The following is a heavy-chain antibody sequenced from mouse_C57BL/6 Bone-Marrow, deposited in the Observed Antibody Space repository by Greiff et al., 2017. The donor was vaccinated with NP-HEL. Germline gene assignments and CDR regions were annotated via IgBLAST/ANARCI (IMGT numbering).Heavy chain of an antibody. CDR3: ARSVDYYGKRVDY. V-gene: IGHV1-53*01. J-gene: IGHJ2*01. D-gene: IGHD1-1*01. CDR1: GYTFTSYW. Sequence: VQLQESGTELVKPGASVKLSCKASGYTFTSYWMHWVKQRPGQGLEWIGNINPSNGGTNYNEKFKSKATLTVDKSSSTAYMQLSSLTSEDSAVYYCARSVDYYGKRVDYWGQGTTLTVSS. CDR2: INPSNGGT.